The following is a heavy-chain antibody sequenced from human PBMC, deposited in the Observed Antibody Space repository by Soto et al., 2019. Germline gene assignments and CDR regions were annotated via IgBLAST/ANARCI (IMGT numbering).Heavy chain of an antibody. Sequence: QVQLQESGPGLVKPSQSLSLTCTVSGGSITSDDYYWSWIRQPPGRGLEWIGYIFYSGSTHYNPSLKRRCIISLDTSKKQVSLKLSSVTAADTAVYYCASANCGGDCSYRHDRYYFESWGQGTLVTVSS. CDR3: ASANCGGDCSYRHDRYYFES. CDR2: IFYSGST. D-gene: IGHD2-21*02. V-gene: IGHV4-30-4*01. J-gene: IGHJ4*02. CDR1: GGSITSDDYY.